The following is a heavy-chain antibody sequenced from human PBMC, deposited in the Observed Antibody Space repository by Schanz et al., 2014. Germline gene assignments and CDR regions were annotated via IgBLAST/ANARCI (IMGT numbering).Heavy chain of an antibody. CDR3: ARRSVSPSGNSYGYVVAWFDP. Sequence: QVQLQESGPGLVKPSGTLSLTCAVSGGSISSSNWWSWVRQPPGKGLEWIGKIYHSGSTNYKPSRNCRSTIPANKSKNSFSRKLRSGTAADTAVYYCARRSVSPSGNSYGYVVAWFDPWGQGTLVTVSS. CDR2: IYHSGST. D-gene: IGHD5-18*01. CDR1: GGSISSSNW. V-gene: IGHV4-4*02. J-gene: IGHJ5*02.